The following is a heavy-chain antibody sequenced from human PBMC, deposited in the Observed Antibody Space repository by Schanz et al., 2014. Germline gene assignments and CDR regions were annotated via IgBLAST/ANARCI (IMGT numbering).Heavy chain of an antibody. Sequence: EVQLLESGGGLVQPGGSLRLSCVASGFTFFGSFAMSWVRQAPGKGLEWVSGINWNGGSTGYADSVKGRFTISRDNAKNSLYLQMNSLRAEDTAVYYCAGAFDSSGYYFDYWGQGTLVTVSS. D-gene: IGHD3-22*01. J-gene: IGHJ4*02. CDR3: AGAFDSSGYYFDY. CDR1: GFTFFGSFA. V-gene: IGHV3-20*04. CDR2: INWNGGST.